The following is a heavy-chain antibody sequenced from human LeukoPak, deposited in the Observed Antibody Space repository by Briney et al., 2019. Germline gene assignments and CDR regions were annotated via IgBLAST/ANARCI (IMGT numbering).Heavy chain of an antibody. CDR1: GGSISSSSHY. CDR2: IYYSGST. Sequence: SETLSLTCTVSGGSISSSSHYWGWIRQPPGKGLEWVGSIYYSGSTYYNPSLKSRVTIYVDTSKNQFSLKLSSVTAADTAVYYCARIVGASYYYYGMDVWGQGTTVTVSS. J-gene: IGHJ6*02. CDR3: ARIVGASYYYYGMDV. V-gene: IGHV4-39*01. D-gene: IGHD1-26*01.